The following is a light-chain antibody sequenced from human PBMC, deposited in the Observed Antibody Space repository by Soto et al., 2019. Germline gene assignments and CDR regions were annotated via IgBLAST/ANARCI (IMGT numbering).Light chain of an antibody. CDR1: QSVSSN. CDR2: GAS. V-gene: IGKV3-15*01. Sequence: TQSTATLSVSPGERATLSCRASQSVSSNLAWYQQKPGQAPRLLIYGASTRATGIPARFSGSGSGTEFSLTITSLQPEDFATYYCQQLFDSPITSGQ. J-gene: IGKJ5*01. CDR3: QQLFDSPIT.